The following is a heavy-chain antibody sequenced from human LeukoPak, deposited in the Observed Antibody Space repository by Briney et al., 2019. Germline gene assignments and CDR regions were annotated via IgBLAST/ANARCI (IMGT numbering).Heavy chain of an antibody. Sequence: SETLSLTCTVSGGSISSSSYYWSWIRQPPGKGLEWIGEINHSGSTNYNPSLKSRVTISVDTSKNQFSLKLSSVTAADTAVYYCARRSGSYYNYFDYWGQGTLVTVSS. V-gene: IGHV4-39*07. CDR3: ARRSGSYYNYFDY. CDR2: INHSGST. CDR1: GGSISSSSYY. D-gene: IGHD1-26*01. J-gene: IGHJ4*02.